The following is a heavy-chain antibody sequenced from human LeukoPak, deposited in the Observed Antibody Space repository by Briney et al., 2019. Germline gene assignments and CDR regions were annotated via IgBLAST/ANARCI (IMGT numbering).Heavy chain of an antibody. V-gene: IGHV4-34*01. Sequence: SETLSLTCAVYGGSFSGYYWSWIRQPPGKGLEWIGEINHSGSTNYNPSLKSRVTISVDTSKNQFSLKLSPVTAADTAVYYYARGRMRGGYIGYWGQGTLVTVSS. D-gene: IGHD2-15*01. CDR1: GGSFSGYY. CDR3: ARGRMRGGYIGY. J-gene: IGHJ4*02. CDR2: INHSGST.